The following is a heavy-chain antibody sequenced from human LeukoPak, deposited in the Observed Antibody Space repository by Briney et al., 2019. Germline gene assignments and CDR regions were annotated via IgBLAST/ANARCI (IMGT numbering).Heavy chain of an antibody. D-gene: IGHD3-16*01. CDR1: GLTFSRYG. J-gene: IGHJ4*02. Sequence: PGGSLRLSCAASGLTFSRYGLHWVRQAPGKGLEWVAFIRDDGSKRYYANSVKGRFTVSRDNSKNMLYLQMDSLRTEDTAVYYCAKVPHSWGLFDSWGQGTLVTVSS. CDR2: IRDDGSKR. CDR3: AKVPHSWGLFDS. V-gene: IGHV3-30*02.